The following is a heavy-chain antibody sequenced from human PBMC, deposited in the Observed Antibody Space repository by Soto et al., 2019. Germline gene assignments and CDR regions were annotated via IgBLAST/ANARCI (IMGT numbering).Heavy chain of an antibody. CDR2: IGSKGETYAT. CDR3: SRDDSDWFFN. D-gene: IGHD3-9*01. V-gene: IGHV3-73*02. CDR1: GFTFGASA. J-gene: IGHJ4*02. Sequence: EVQLVESGGGLVQPGGSLKLSCAASGFTFGASALHWVRQASGKGLEWLGRIGSKGETYATAYAASVKGSFTISRDDSKNTAYLQMNSLESEDTAVYYCSRDDSDWFFNWGRGTLVTVSS.